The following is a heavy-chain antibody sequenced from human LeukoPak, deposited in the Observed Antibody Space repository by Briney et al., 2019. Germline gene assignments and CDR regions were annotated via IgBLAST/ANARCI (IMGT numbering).Heavy chain of an antibody. Sequence: PSETLSLTCAVYGGSFSGYYWSWIRQPPGKGLEWIGEINHSGSTNYNPSLKSRVPISVDTSKNQFSLKLSSVTAADTAVYYCARGGVGYFDYWGQGTLVTVSS. J-gene: IGHJ4*02. CDR1: GGSFSGYY. CDR3: ARGGVGYFDY. V-gene: IGHV4-34*01. CDR2: INHSGST. D-gene: IGHD1-26*01.